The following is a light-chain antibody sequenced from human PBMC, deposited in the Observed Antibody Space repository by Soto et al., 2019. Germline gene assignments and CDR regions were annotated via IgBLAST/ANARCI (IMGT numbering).Light chain of an antibody. CDR3: QQYYSYPIT. CDR2: KAS. Sequence: DIQMTQSPSTLSASVGDRVTITCRASQSISSWLAWYQQKPGKAPKLLLYKASSLESGVPSRFSGSGSGTEFTLTISSLQPDDFETYYCQQYYSYPITFGQGRRLEIK. V-gene: IGKV1-5*03. CDR1: QSISSW. J-gene: IGKJ5*01.